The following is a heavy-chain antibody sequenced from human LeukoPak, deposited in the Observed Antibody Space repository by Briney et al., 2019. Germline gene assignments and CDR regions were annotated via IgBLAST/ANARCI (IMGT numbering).Heavy chain of an antibody. J-gene: IGHJ4*02. CDR2: ISYSGST. CDR1: GGSISSGDYY. V-gene: IGHV4-39*01. Sequence: PSETLSLTCNVSGGSISSGDYYWGWIRQPPGKGLEWIATISYSGSTYYNPSVKSRVTISRDTSKNQFSLKLSSVTAADTAVYYCARQFYSSSWYFDYWGQGTLVTVSS. CDR3: ARQFYSSSWYFDY. D-gene: IGHD6-13*01.